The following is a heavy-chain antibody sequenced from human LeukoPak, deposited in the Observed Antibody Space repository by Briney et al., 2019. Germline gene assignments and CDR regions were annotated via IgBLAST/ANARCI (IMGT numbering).Heavy chain of an antibody. J-gene: IGHJ4*02. Sequence: GACLRLSCAASAIYWMHWLRQAPGQGLVWVSHINSDGSWTSYADSVKGRFTISKDNAKNTVYLQMNNLRAEDTAVYYCVSFYETYWGRGTLVTVSS. V-gene: IGHV3-74*01. CDR2: INSDGSWT. D-gene: IGHD2/OR15-2a*01. CDR1: AIYW. CDR3: VSFYETY.